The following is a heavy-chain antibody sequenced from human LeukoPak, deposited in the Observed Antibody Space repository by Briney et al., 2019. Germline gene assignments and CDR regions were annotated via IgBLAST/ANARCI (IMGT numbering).Heavy chain of an antibody. J-gene: IGHJ4*02. D-gene: IGHD3-16*01. V-gene: IGHV3-20*04. CDR2: ISWNGGPA. Sequence: AGGSLRLSCAASGFRFDVHDIHWVRQIPGKGLEWVSGISWNGGPARYADSVKGRFNISRDDAKKSLYLEMNSLRAEDTALYYCARVQQYDVFDYWGQGTQVIVSS. CDR1: GFRFDVHD. CDR3: ARVQQYDVFDY.